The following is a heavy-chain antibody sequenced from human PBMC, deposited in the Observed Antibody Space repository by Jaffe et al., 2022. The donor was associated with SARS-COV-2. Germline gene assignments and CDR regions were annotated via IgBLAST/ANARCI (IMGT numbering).Heavy chain of an antibody. CDR2: INSDGSST. D-gene: IGHD3-10*01. CDR1: GFTFSSYW. CDR3: ARVPDGSGSYLFYGMDV. J-gene: IGHJ6*02. V-gene: IGHV3-74*01. Sequence: EVQLVESGGGLVQPGGSLRLSCAASGFTFSSYWMHWVRQAPGKGLVWVSRINSDGSSTSYADSVKGRFTISRDNAKNTLYLQMNSLRAEDTAVYYCARVPDGSGSYLFYGMDVWGQGTTVTVSS.